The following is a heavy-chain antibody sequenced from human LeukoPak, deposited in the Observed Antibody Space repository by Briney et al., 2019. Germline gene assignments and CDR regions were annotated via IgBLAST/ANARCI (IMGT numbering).Heavy chain of an antibody. J-gene: IGHJ4*02. CDR2: VNPNGGNT. CDR3: ARGWPLYYYDSSGYYAIDY. V-gene: IGHV1-8*01. D-gene: IGHD3-22*01. Sequence: GASVKVSCTASGYTFTNYDINWVRQAPGQGLEWMGWVNPNGGNTGYAQKFQGRVTMTRNTSTGTAYMELSSLRSEDTAVYYCARGWPLYYYDSSGYYAIDYWGQGTLVTVSS. CDR1: GYTFTNYD.